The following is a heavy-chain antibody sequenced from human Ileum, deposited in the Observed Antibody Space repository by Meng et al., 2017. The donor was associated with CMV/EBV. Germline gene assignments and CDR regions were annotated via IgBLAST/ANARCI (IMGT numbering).Heavy chain of an antibody. Sequence: ISGDSVSSNSAAWNWIRQYPSRGLEWLGRTYYRSKWYNDYAVSVKSRITINPDTSKNQFSLQLNSVTPEDTAVYYCARGAFVDAFDIWGQGTMVTVSS. J-gene: IGHJ3*02. V-gene: IGHV6-1*01. CDR1: GDSVSSNSAA. D-gene: IGHD3-3*01. CDR2: TYYRSKWYN. CDR3: ARGAFVDAFDI.